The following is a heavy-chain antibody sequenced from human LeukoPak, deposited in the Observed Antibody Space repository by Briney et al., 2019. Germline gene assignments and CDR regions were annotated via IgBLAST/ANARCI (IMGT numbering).Heavy chain of an antibody. CDR1: GYTFTSYG. V-gene: IGHV1-18*01. CDR3: ARERILWFGELFRSYYYYGMDV. J-gene: IGHJ6*02. CDR2: ISAYNGNT. Sequence: ASVKVSCKASGYTFTSYGISWVRQAPGQGLEWMGWISAYNGNTNYAQKLQGRVTMTTDTSTSTAYMELRSLRSDDTAVYYCARERILWFGELFRSYYYYGMDVWGQGTTVTVSS. D-gene: IGHD3-10*01.